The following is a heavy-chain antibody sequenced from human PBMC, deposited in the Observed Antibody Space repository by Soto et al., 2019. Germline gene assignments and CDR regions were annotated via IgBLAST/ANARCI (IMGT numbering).Heavy chain of an antibody. CDR3: AGSNNREFRLAY. Sequence: SETLCLTCTVSGVAIRSYFWSWIRQPPGKGLEWIGSTYYTADTKYNPSLESRATISADQSKKQFSLRLGPVTAADTALYYCAGSNNREFRLAYRGQRALVIVSS. J-gene: IGHJ1*01. D-gene: IGHD3-3*01. CDR2: TYYTADT. V-gene: IGHV4-59*01. CDR1: GVAIRSYF.